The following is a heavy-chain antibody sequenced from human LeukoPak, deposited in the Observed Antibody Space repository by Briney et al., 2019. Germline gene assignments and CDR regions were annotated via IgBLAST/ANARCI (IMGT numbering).Heavy chain of an antibody. J-gene: IGHJ5*02. V-gene: IGHV3-7*01. CDR3: ARIGGGGSSWSRWFDP. CDR2: IKQDESEK. CDR1: GFTFSSYW. D-gene: IGHD6-13*01. Sequence: GGSLRPSCAASGFTFSSYWMSWVRQAPGKGLEWVANIKQDESEKYYVDSVKGRFTISRDNAKNSLYLQMNSLRAEDTAVYYCARIGGGGSSWSRWFDPWGQGTLVTVSS.